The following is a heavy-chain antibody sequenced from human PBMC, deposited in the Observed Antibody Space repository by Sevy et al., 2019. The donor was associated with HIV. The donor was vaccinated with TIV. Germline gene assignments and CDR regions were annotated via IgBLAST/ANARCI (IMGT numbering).Heavy chain of an antibody. Sequence: GGSLRLSCAASGFTFATYWMTWVRQAPGKGLEWVAYIKQDGSDKYYVDSVRGRFAISRDNAKNSLYLHMSGLSAEDTAVYYCARALADLGSFHYSSWGRGTLVTVSS. V-gene: IGHV3-7*03. D-gene: IGHD3-16*01. CDR2: IKQDGSDK. J-gene: IGHJ4*02. CDR3: ARALADLGSFHYSS. CDR1: GFTFATYW.